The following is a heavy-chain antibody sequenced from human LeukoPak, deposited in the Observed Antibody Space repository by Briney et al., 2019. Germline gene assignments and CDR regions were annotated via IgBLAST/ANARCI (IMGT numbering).Heavy chain of an antibody. CDR2: ISGSGDNT. Sequence: GVLRLSCAASGFTFSSHAMSWVRQAPGKGLEWVSGISGSGDNTYYADSVKGRFTISRDNSKNTLYVQVNSLGTEDTAAYYCAKGSYYDSSGSFYFDYWGQGTLVTVSS. V-gene: IGHV3-23*01. CDR1: GFTFSSHA. D-gene: IGHD3-22*01. CDR3: AKGSYYDSSGSFYFDY. J-gene: IGHJ4*02.